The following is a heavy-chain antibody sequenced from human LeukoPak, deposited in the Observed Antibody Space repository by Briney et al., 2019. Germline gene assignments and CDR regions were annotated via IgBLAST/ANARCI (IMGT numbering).Heavy chain of an antibody. CDR3: ARDLYPYGLDV. CDR2: IFYSGST. Sequence: PSETLSLTCTVSGVSFSSSDWWTWVRQPPGKGLEWIGEIFYSGSTNYDPSLKSRVTISIDRSKNHLSLKLSSVTAADTAVYYCARDLYPYGLDVWGKGTTVTVSS. V-gene: IGHV4-4*02. CDR1: GVSFSSSDW. J-gene: IGHJ6*04.